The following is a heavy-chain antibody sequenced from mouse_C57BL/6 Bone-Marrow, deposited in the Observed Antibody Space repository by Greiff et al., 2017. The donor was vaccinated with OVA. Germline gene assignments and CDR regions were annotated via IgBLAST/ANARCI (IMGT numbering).Heavy chain of an antibody. V-gene: IGHV1-82*01. J-gene: IGHJ4*01. CDR2: IYPGDGDT. D-gene: IGHD4-1*01. Sequence: QVQLKQSGPELVKPGASVKISCKASGYAFSSSWMNWVKQRPGKGLEWIGRIYPGDGDTNYNGKFKGKATLTADKSSSTAYMQLSSLTSEDSAVYFCARLGWDDYYAMDYWGQGTSVTVSS. CDR3: ARLGWDDYYAMDY. CDR1: GYAFSSSW.